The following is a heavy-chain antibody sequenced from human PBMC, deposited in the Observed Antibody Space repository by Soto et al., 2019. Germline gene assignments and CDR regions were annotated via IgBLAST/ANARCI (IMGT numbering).Heavy chain of an antibody. J-gene: IGHJ6*02. D-gene: IGHD3-3*01. CDR2: IIPIFGTA. CDR1: GGTLSSYA. V-gene: IGHV1-69*06. CDR3: ARAGRKGLTIFGVVTFLDV. Sequence: SVKVCSKAPGGTLSSYASSWVRQAHGQGHEWMGGIIPIFGTANYAQKFQGRVTITADKSTSTAYMELSSLRSEDTAVYYCARAGRKGLTIFGVVTFLDVWGQGTTVTVSS.